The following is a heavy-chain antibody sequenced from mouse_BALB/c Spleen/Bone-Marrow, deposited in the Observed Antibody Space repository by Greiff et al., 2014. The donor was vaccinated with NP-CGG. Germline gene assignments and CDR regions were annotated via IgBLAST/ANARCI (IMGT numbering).Heavy chain of an antibody. V-gene: IGHV2-9*02. J-gene: IGHJ1*01. CDR2: IWAGGST. D-gene: IGHD2-3*01. CDR1: GFSLPRSF. Sequence: VPLVESGPGLVAPSQRLSLPCTVSGFSLPRSFVPWVRPPPCPGLEWLGVIWAGGSTNYNSALMSRLSISKDNSKSQVFLKMNSLQTDDTAMYYCARVYLWYFDVWGAGTTVTVSS. CDR3: ARVYLWYFDV.